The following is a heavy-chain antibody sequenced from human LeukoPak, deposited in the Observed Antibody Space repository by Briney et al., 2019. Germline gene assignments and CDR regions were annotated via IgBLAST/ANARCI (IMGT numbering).Heavy chain of an antibody. D-gene: IGHD2-15*01. J-gene: IGHJ4*02. CDR1: GYSFSNEW. CDR2: IYPGDSDT. V-gene: IGHV5-51*01. Sequence: GESLKISCKGSGYSFSNEWIGWVRQMPGKGLEWMGIIYPGDSDTRYSPSFQGQVTISADKSISTAYLQWSSLEASDTAMCYCARRGCNGGSCYGYWGQGTLVTVSS. CDR3: ARRGCNGGSCYGY.